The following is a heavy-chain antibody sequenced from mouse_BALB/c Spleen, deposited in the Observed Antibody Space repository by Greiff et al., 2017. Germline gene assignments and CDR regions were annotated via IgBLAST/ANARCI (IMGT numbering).Heavy chain of an antibody. CDR3: TPYYYGSSYFAY. J-gene: IGHJ3*01. V-gene: IGHV1-5*01. CDR1: GYSFTSYW. D-gene: IGHD1-1*01. Sequence: EVQLKESGTVLARPGASVKMSCKASGYSFTSYWMHWVKQRPGQGLEWIGAIYPGNSDTSYNQKFKGKAKLTAVTSASTAYMELSSLTNEDSAVYYCTPYYYGSSYFAYWGQGTLVTVSA. CDR2: IYPGNSDT.